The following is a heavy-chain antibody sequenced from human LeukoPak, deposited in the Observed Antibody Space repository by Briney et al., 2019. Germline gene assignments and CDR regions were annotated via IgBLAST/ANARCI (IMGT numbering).Heavy chain of an antibody. V-gene: IGHV1-18*04. D-gene: IGHD6-19*01. CDR1: GYTFTSYG. CDR3: ARAPSSGWSLYYFDY. Sequence: GASVKVSCKASGYTFTSYGISWVRQAPGQGLEWMGWNSAYNGNTNYAQKLQGRVTMTTDTSTSTAYMELRSLRSDDTAVYYCARAPSSGWSLYYFDYWGQGTLVTVSS. J-gene: IGHJ4*02. CDR2: NSAYNGNT.